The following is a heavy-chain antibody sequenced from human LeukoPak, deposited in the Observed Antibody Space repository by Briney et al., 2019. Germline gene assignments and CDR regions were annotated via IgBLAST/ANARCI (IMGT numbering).Heavy chain of an antibody. D-gene: IGHD3-22*01. CDR1: GFTFCSYN. V-gene: IGHV3-21*01. J-gene: IGHJ1*01. CDR2: ISTSSSYI. CDR3: ARDGGDYYDSSGYPFHH. Sequence: GGSLRLSCAASGFTFCSYNMNWVRQAPGKGLEWVSSISTSSSYIYYADSVKGRFTISRDNAKKSLYLQMNSLRAGDTAVYYCARDGGDYYDSSGYPFHHWGQGTLVTVSS.